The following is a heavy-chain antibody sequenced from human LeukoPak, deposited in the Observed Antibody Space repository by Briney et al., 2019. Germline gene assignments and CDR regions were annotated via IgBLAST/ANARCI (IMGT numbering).Heavy chain of an antibody. D-gene: IGHD2-15*01. Sequence: GGSLRLSCAASGFTFSCYGMHWVRQAPGKWLEWVAFIRYDGSNKYYADSVKGRFTISRDNSKNTLYLQMNSLRAEDTAVYYCAKDAYSRGYMDVWGKGTTVTVSS. J-gene: IGHJ6*03. CDR2: IRYDGSNK. CDR1: GFTFSCYG. CDR3: AKDAYSRGYMDV. V-gene: IGHV3-30*02.